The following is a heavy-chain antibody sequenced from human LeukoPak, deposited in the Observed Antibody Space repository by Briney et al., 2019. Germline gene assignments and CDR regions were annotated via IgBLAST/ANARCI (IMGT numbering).Heavy chain of an antibody. Sequence: GGSLRLSCAASGFTFNDYWMSWVRQAPGKGLEWVADIKQDGNDQKYVDSVKGRFTISRDNTKNSLYLQMNSLRAGDTAVYYCARPALVGEIFEYWGQGTLVTVSS. V-gene: IGHV3-7*01. CDR2: IKQDGNDQ. D-gene: IGHD1-26*01. CDR3: ARPALVGEIFEY. J-gene: IGHJ4*02. CDR1: GFTFNDYW.